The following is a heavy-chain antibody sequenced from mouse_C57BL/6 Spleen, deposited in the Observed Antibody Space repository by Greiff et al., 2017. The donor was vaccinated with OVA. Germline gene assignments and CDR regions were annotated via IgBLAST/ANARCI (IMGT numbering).Heavy chain of an antibody. Sequence: QVQLQQPGAELVMPGASVKLSCKASGYTFTSYWMHWVKQRPGQGLEWIGEIDPSDSYTNYNQKFKGKSTLTVDKSSSTAYMQLSSLTSEDSAVYYGARYDSNYVAYAMDYWGQGTSVTVSS. CDR3: ARYDSNYVAYAMDY. CDR1: GYTFTSYW. CDR2: IDPSDSYT. D-gene: IGHD2-5*01. J-gene: IGHJ4*01. V-gene: IGHV1-69*01.